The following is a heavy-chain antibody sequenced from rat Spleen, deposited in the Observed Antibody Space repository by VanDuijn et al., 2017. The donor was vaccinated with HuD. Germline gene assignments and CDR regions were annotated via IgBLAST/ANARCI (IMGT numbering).Heavy chain of an antibody. CDR3: TRSLYSSPLFDY. CDR1: GFSLTSDG. J-gene: IGHJ2*01. Sequence: QVQLKESGPGLVQPSQTLSLTCTVSGFSLTSDGVSWVRQSPGKGLEWMGRMRYDGDTSYNSALKSRLSISRDTSKNQVFLKMGSLQTDDTAIYYCTRSLYSSPLFDYWGQGVMVTVSS. CDR2: MRYDGDT. V-gene: IGHV2-63*01. D-gene: IGHD1-2*01.